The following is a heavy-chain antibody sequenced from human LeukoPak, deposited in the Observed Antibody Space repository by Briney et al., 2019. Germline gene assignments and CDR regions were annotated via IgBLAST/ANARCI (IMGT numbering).Heavy chain of an antibody. Sequence: PSETLSLTCTVSGCSISSSSYDWGWIRQPPGKGLEGSGSIYYSGSTYYNPALKKRGAISVDTSKKQFSLQLSSCTAADTAVYYCARVHYIVVVPAAIGAFDIWGQGTMVTVSS. J-gene: IGHJ3*02. V-gene: IGHV4-39*07. CDR2: IYYSGST. D-gene: IGHD2-2*02. CDR1: GCSISSSSYD. CDR3: ARVHYIVVVPAAIGAFDI.